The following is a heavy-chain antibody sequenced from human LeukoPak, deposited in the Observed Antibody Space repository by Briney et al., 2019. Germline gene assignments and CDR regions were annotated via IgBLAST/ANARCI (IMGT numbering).Heavy chain of an antibody. V-gene: IGHV3-30*02. D-gene: IGHD3-16*01. CDR1: GFSLSAYW. CDR2: IRYDGSNK. CDR3: AKSGLLGLGDNAFDI. Sequence: GGSLRLSCAASGFSLSAYWMTWVRQAPGKGLEWVAFIRYDGSNKYYADSVKGRFTISRDNSKNTLYLQMNSLRAEDTAVYYCAKSGLLGLGDNAFDIWGQGTMVTVS. J-gene: IGHJ3*02.